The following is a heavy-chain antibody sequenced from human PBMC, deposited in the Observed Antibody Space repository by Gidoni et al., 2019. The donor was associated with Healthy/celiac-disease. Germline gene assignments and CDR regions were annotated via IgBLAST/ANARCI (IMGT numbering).Heavy chain of an antibody. CDR2: SSGSGGST. J-gene: IGHJ4*02. CDR3: AKAEGYSSSWNHFDY. D-gene: IGHD6-13*01. CDR1: GFPFSSYA. Sequence: VQLLESGGGLVQPGGSLRLSCPASGFPFSSYAMSWFRLSPGKGLDGVSVSSGSGGSTYYADSVKGRFSISRDNSKNTLYLQMNSMRAEDTAVYYCAKAEGYSSSWNHFDYWGQGTLVTVSS. V-gene: IGHV3-23*01.